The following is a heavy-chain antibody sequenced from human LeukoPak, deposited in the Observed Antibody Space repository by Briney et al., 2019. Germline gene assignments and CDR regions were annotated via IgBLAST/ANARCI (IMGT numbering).Heavy chain of an antibody. D-gene: IGHD1-26*01. CDR3: ARDNSVGGIAWWFDP. J-gene: IGHJ5*02. CDR2: FDPEDGET. CDR1: GYTLTELS. Sequence: ASVKVSCKVSGYTLTELSMHWVRQAPGKGLEWMGRFDPEDGETIYAQKFQGRITLTRDMSATTDYMELSSLTSEDTAVYYCARDNSVGGIAWWFDPWGQGTLVTVSS. V-gene: IGHV1-24*01.